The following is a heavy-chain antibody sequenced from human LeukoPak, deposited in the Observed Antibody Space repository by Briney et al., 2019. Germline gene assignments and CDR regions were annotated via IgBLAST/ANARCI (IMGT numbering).Heavy chain of an antibody. CDR3: ARGGYDFWGAARLNWFDP. V-gene: IGHV4-34*01. D-gene: IGHD3-3*01. J-gene: IGHJ5*02. CDR1: GGSFSGYY. Sequence: SETLSLTCAVYGGSFSGYYWSWIRQPPGKGLEWIGEINHSGSTNYNPSLKSRVTISVDTSKNQFSLKPSSVTAADTAVYYCARGGYDFWGAARLNWFDPWGQGTLVTVSS. CDR2: INHSGST.